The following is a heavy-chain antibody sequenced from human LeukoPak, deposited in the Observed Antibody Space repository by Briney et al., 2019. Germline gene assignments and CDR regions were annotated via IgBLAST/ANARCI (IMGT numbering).Heavy chain of an antibody. J-gene: IGHJ5*01. Sequence: SETLSLTCTVSGGSISSYNRSWIRQPAGKGLEWICRIYTSGSTNYNPSPKSRVTMSVDTSKNQFSLRLGSVTAAEMGVYYCAREDFWRGSNWFDAGSEGRLVTVSS. D-gene: IGHD3-3*01. CDR2: IYTSGST. CDR1: GGSISSYN. CDR3: AREDFWRGSNWFDA. V-gene: IGHV4-4*07.